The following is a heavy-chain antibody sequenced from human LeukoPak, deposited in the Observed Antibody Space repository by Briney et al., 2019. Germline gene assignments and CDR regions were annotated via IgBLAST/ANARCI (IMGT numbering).Heavy chain of an antibody. CDR2: IYYSGST. D-gene: IGHD5-24*01. Sequence: SETLSLTCTVSGGSISSYYWSWIRQPPGKGLEWIGYIYYSGSTNYNPSLKSRVTISVDTSKNQLSLKLSSVTAADTAVYYCASEREMATIDNNAFDIWGQGTMVTVSS. V-gene: IGHV4-59*01. CDR3: ASEREMATIDNNAFDI. CDR1: GGSISSYY. J-gene: IGHJ3*02.